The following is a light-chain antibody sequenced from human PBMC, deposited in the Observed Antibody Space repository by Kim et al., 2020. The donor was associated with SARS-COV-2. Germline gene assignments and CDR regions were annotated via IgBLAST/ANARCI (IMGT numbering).Light chain of an antibody. V-gene: IGKV3D-20*01. CDR1: QSVANDY. J-gene: IGKJ5*01. Sequence: PGETATLSCGASQSVANDYLAWYQQKPGLAPRLLMYGASSRATGIPDRFSGSGSGTDFTLTISSLEPEDFAVYYCQQYGSSSITFGQGTRLEIK. CDR3: QQYGSSSIT. CDR2: GAS.